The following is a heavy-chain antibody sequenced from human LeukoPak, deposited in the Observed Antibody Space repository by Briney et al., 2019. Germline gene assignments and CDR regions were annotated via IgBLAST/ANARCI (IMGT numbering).Heavy chain of an antibody. V-gene: IGHV3-20*04. CDR1: GFTFDDYG. D-gene: IGHD2-2*01. CDR2: INWNGGST. CDR3: ARTYCSSTSCSAFDY. J-gene: IGHJ4*02. Sequence: RSGGSLRLSCAASGFTFDDYGMSWVRQAPGKGLEWVSGINWNGGSTGYADSVKGRFTISRDNAKNSLYLQMNSLRAEDTAVYYCARTYCSSTSCSAFDYWGQGTLVTVSS.